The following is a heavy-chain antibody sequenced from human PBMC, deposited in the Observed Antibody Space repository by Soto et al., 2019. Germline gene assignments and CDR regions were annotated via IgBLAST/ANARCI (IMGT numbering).Heavy chain of an antibody. CDR3: AKAYSSSSHQFDY. Sequence: SVKVSCKASGGTFSSYAISWVRQAPGQGPEWMGGIIPIFGTANYAQKFQGRVTITADESTSTAYMELSSLRSEDTAVYYCAKAYSSSSHQFDYWGQGTLVTVSS. CDR1: GGTFSSYA. D-gene: IGHD6-6*01. CDR2: IIPIFGTA. V-gene: IGHV1-69*13. J-gene: IGHJ4*02.